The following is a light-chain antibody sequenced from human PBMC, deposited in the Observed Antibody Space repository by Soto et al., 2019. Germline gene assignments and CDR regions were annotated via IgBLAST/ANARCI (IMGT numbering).Light chain of an antibody. V-gene: IGKV1-39*01. CDR2: AAS. Sequence: DIQRTQSPTTLCASIGGRVTIACLASQDIHSWLAWYQQKPGKAPKLLIYAASSLQSGVPSRFSGSGSGTDFTLTISSLQPEDFATYYCQQSYSTPRTFGGGTKVDIK. J-gene: IGKJ4*01. CDR3: QQSYSTPRT. CDR1: QDIHSW.